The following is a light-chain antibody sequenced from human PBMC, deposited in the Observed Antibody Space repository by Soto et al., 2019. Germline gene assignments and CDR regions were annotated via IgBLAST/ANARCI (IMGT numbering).Light chain of an antibody. CDR3: QQYTNWPLI. J-gene: IGKJ5*01. Sequence: DIVMTLSPGTLSVSPGEIAALSCRASQSVSSDLAWYQQKPGKSPRLLXYGASTRATGIPARFSGSGFGTEFTLTISSLPSADFEVYYCQQYTNWPLIFGQGTRLEIK. CDR2: GAS. V-gene: IGKV3-15*01. CDR1: QSVSSD.